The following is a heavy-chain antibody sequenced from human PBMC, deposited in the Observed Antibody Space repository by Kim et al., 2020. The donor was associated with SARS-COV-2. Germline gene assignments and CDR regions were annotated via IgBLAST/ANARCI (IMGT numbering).Heavy chain of an antibody. D-gene: IGHD3-10*01. Sequence: GGSLRLSCAASEFTFSRYSMNWVRQAPGKGLEWVSTISRNSDYIYYADSVEGRFTISRDNAKNSLYLPMNSLRADDTAMYYCARDLSLGRPGGFDYWGQGALVTVSS. CDR1: EFTFSRYS. CDR2: ISRNSDYI. V-gene: IGHV3-21*01. CDR3: ARDLSLGRPGGFDY. J-gene: IGHJ4*02.